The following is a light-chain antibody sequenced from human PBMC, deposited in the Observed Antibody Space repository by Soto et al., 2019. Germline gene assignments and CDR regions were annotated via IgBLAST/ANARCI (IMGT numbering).Light chain of an antibody. CDR3: LQRRNWPPIA. V-gene: IGKV3-11*01. Sequence: ETVVTQSPATLSLSPGERATLSCRASQNVDRYVVWYQQKPGQAPRLLIYYATNRATGIPARFSGSGSGTDFTLTISSLEPEDSAVYYCLQRRNWPPIAFGQGTRLEIK. CDR1: QNVDRY. CDR2: YAT. J-gene: IGKJ5*01.